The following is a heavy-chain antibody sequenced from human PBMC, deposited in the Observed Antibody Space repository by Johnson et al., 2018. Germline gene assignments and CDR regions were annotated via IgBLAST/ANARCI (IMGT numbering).Heavy chain of an antibody. V-gene: IGHV3-15*07. CDR2: IKSKPDGGTT. CDR3: TTDRRYYDSSGYLLSSDAFDI. D-gene: IGHD3-22*01. J-gene: IGHJ3*02. Sequence: VQLVESGGGLVKPGGSLRLSCAASGFTFTNAWMNWVRQAPGKGLEWVGRIKSKPDGGTTDYAAPVKGRFTISRDDSKNTLYLQMNSLKTEDTAVYYCTTDRRYYDSSGYLLSSDAFDIWGQGTMVTVSS. CDR1: GFTFTNAW.